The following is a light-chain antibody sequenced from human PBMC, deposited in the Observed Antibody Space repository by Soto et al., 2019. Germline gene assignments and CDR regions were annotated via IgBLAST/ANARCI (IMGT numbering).Light chain of an antibody. CDR1: KGISRW. CDR3: QQANSFPLT. V-gene: IGKV1-12*01. J-gene: IGKJ3*01. Sequence: DIQMTQSPSSVSASVGARVTITCRASKGISRWLVWYQQKPGQAPKLLIYAASSLQSGVPSRFSGSGAGTDFTLTISSLQPEDFATYYCQQANSFPLTFGPGTKVDIK. CDR2: AAS.